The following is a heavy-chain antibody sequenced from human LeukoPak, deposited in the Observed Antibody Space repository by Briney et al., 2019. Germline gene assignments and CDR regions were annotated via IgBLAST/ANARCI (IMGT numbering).Heavy chain of an antibody. J-gene: IGHJ4*02. CDR2: ISSSSSYI. Sequence: GGSLRLSCAASGFTFSSYSMNWVRQAPGKGLEWVSSISSSSSYIYYADSVKGRFTISRDNAKNSLYLQVNSLRAEDTAVYYCARDKVLYDFDYWGQGTLVTVSS. D-gene: IGHD2-2*02. CDR3: ARDKVLYDFDY. V-gene: IGHV3-21*01. CDR1: GFTFSSYS.